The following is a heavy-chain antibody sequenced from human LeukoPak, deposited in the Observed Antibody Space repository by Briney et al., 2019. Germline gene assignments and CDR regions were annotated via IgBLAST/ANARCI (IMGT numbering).Heavy chain of an antibody. CDR2: FAFDGTTT. Sequence: GGSLRLSCAASGFTISSCSMHWVRQAPGKGLDWVAVFAFDGTTTFYADSVKGRSTISTDTSKNTVYLQMNNLRAEDTAVYYCVRGGELEMAIITRGLDYWGQGTLVTVSS. CDR3: VRGGELEMAIITRGLDY. CDR1: GFTISSCS. J-gene: IGHJ4*02. V-gene: IGHV3-30*04. D-gene: IGHD2-21*01.